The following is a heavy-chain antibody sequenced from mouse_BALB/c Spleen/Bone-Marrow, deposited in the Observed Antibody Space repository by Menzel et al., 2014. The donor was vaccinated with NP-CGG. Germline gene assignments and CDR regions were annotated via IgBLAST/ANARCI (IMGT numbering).Heavy chain of an antibody. J-gene: IGHJ4*01. CDR3: TRRSLLSDYYSMDY. D-gene: IGHD2-10*01. CDR1: GYTFTSYY. CDR2: INPSNGGT. Sequence: LVESGAELVKPGASVKLSCKASGYTFTSYYLYWVKQRPGQGLEWIGEINPSNGGTNFNERFKSKASLTVDKSSSTAYMQLNSLTSEDSAVYYCTRRSLLSDYYSMDYWGQGTSLTVSS. V-gene: IGHV1S81*02.